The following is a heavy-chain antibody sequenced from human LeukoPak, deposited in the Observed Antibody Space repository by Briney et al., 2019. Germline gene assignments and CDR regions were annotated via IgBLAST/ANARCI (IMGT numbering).Heavy chain of an antibody. Sequence: GGSLRLSCAASVFTFSSYAMSCVRNAPGKGVEWVSAISGSGGSTYYADSVKGRFTISRDNSKNTLYLQMNSLRAEDTAVYYCAKDIVGATVIDYWGQGTLVTVSS. V-gene: IGHV3-23*01. CDR3: AKDIVGATVIDY. CDR2: ISGSGGST. D-gene: IGHD1-26*01. J-gene: IGHJ4*02. CDR1: VFTFSSYA.